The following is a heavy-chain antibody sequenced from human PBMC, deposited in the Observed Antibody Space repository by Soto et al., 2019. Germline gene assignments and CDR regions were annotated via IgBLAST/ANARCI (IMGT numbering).Heavy chain of an antibody. CDR2: FDLENGET. J-gene: IGHJ4*02. CDR3: AIEVRRSNQFDH. CDR1: GYTLTERS. D-gene: IGHD3-10*01. V-gene: IGHV1-24*01. Sequence: ASVKVSGEVCGYTLTERSIHWVRPARVEGLEWMGGFDLENGETSDERICQGRVTMPEESSADTPYMELSSLRSEDTAVYYCAIEVRRSNQFDHWGQGTMVTVSS.